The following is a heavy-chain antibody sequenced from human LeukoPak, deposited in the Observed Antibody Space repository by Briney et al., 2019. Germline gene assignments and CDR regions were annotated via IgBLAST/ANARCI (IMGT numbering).Heavy chain of an antibody. Sequence: AASVKVSCKASGYTFSSYGISWVRQAPGQGLEWMGWISAYNGNTNYAQKFQGRVTMTTDTSTSTAYMELRSLRSDDTAVYYCARDHLAMVQGVPDHWGQGTLVTVPS. CDR3: ARDHLAMVQGVPDH. J-gene: IGHJ4*02. V-gene: IGHV1-18*01. CDR1: GYTFSSYG. CDR2: ISAYNGNT. D-gene: IGHD3-10*01.